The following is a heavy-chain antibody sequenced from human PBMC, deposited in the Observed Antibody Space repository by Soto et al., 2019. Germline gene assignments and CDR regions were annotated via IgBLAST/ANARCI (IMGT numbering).Heavy chain of an antibody. CDR1: GYTFTGYY. J-gene: IGHJ6*02. CDR2: INPNSGGT. Sequence: QVQLVQSGAEVKKPGASVKVSCKASGYTFTGYYMHWVRQAPGQGLEWMGWINPNSGGTNYAQKFQGRVTMTRDTSISTAYMELSRLRSDDTAVYYCAREIAARPNYYYGMDVWGQGTTVTVSS. CDR3: AREIAARPNYYYGMDV. D-gene: IGHD6-6*01. V-gene: IGHV1-2*02.